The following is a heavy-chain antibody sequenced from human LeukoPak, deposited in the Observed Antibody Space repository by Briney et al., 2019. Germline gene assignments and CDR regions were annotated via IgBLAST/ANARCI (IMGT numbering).Heavy chain of an antibody. CDR3: AKGTEQPPSASPCSY. CDR1: GFTFSSYA. Sequence: GGSLRLSCAASGFTFSSYAMSWVRQAPGKGLEWVSAISGSGGSTYYADSVKGRFTISRDNSKNTLYLQMNSLRAEDTAVYYCAKGTEQPPSASPCSYWGQGTLVTVSS. CDR2: ISGSGGST. D-gene: IGHD1-1*01. V-gene: IGHV3-23*01. J-gene: IGHJ4*02.